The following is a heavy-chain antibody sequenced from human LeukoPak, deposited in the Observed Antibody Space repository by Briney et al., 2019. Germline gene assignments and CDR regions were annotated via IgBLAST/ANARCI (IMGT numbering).Heavy chain of an antibody. CDR2: ISYDGSNK. Sequence: GGSLRLSCAASGFTFSSHGMHWVRQAPGKGLEWVTFISYDGSNKDYAGSVKGRFTISRDNSKNTLYLQVDSLRPEDTAVYYCARGGAAGIYGMDVWGQGAIMTVTS. J-gene: IGHJ6*02. D-gene: IGHD6-13*01. CDR1: GFTFSSHG. V-gene: IGHV3-30*02. CDR3: ARGGAAGIYGMDV.